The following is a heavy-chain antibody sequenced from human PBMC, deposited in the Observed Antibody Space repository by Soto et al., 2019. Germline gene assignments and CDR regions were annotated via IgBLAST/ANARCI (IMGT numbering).Heavy chain of an antibody. V-gene: IGHV4-59*08. Sequence: SETLSLTCTVSGGSISSYYWSWIRQPPGKGLELIGYLYYSGSANYSPSLKSRVIISVDTSKNQFSLKLNSVTAADTAVYYCARAYSYGYGLYFDYWGQGTLVTVSS. CDR1: GGSISSYY. CDR3: ARAYSYGYGLYFDY. CDR2: LYYSGSA. D-gene: IGHD5-18*01. J-gene: IGHJ4*02.